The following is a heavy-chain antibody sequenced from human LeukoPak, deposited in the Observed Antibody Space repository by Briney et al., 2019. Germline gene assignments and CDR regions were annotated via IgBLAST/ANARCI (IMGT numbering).Heavy chain of an antibody. J-gene: IGHJ4*02. D-gene: IGHD3-16*02. Sequence: SETLSLTCTVSGGSISSSSYYWGWIRQPPGKGLEWIGSIYYSGSTYYNPSLKSRVTISVDTSKNQFSLKLSSVTAADTAVYYCARGLTSEYYDYVWGSYRQNYFDYWGQGTLVTVSS. CDR1: GGSISSSSYY. CDR2: IYYSGST. V-gene: IGHV4-39*01. CDR3: ARGLTSEYYDYVWGSYRQNYFDY.